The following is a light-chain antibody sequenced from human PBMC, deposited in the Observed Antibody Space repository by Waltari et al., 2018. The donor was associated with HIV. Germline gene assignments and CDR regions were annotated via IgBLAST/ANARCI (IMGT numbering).Light chain of an antibody. Sequence: QSALTQPASVSGSPGQSITISCTGTSSDVGSYNLVSWYQQSPGKAPTLMIYGFSKRPSGVSNRFSGSKSGNAASLTISGLQADDEADYYCCSFVGGSDHWLFGGGTKLTVL. CDR1: SSDVGSYNL. CDR2: GFS. V-gene: IGLV2-23*02. J-gene: IGLJ3*02. CDR3: CSFVGGSDHWL.